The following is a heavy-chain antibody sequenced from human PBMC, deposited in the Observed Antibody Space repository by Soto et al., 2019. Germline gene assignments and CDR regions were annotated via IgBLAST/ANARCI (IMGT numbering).Heavy chain of an antibody. Sequence: GSGPTLVNPTQTLTLTCTFSGFSLSTSGVGVGWIRQPPGRALEWLALIYWNDDKRYSPSLKSRLTITKDTSKNQVVLTMTNMDPVDTATYYCAHRYYDFWSDPGGFDPWGQGTLVTVS. D-gene: IGHD3-3*01. J-gene: IGHJ5*02. CDR2: IYWNDDK. V-gene: IGHV2-5*01. CDR3: AHRYYDFWSDPGGFDP. CDR1: GFSLSTSGVG.